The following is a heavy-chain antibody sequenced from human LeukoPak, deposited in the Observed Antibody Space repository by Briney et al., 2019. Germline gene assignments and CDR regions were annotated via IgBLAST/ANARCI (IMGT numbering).Heavy chain of an antibody. CDR3: ARGANSLDYGDYGGDFDY. D-gene: IGHD4-17*01. CDR1: GFTFSSYG. Sequence: GGSLRLSCAASGFTFSSYGMHWVRQAPGKGLEWVAVIWYDGSNNYYADSVKGRFTISRDNSKNTLYLQMNSLRAEDTAVYYCARGANSLDYGDYGGDFDYWGQGTLVTVSS. J-gene: IGHJ4*02. CDR2: IWYDGSNN. V-gene: IGHV3-33*01.